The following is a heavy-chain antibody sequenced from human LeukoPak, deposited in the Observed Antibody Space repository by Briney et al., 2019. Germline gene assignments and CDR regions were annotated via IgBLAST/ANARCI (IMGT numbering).Heavy chain of an antibody. CDR3: ARQYHPNCGGDSCAFDI. Sequence: GESLKISCKGSGYSFTSYWIGWVRQMPGKGLEWMGIIYPGDSDTRYSPSFQGQVTISADKSISTAYLQWSSLKASDTAMYYCARQYHPNCGGDSCAFDIWGQGTMVTVSS. CDR2: IYPGDSDT. J-gene: IGHJ3*02. V-gene: IGHV5-51*01. D-gene: IGHD2-21*02. CDR1: GYSFTSYW.